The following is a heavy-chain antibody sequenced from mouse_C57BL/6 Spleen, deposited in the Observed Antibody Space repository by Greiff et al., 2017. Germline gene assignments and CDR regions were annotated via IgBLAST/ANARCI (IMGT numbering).Heavy chain of an antibody. Sequence: VKLMESGAELVRPGASVKLSCKASGYTFTDYYINWVKQRPGQGLEWIARIYPGSGNTYYNEKFKGKATLTAEKSSSTAYMQLSSLTSEDSAVYFCARGNTGTFAYWGQGTLGTVSA. J-gene: IGHJ3*01. CDR2: IYPGSGNT. CDR1: GYTFTDYY. CDR3: ARGNTGTFAY. D-gene: IGHD4-1*01. V-gene: IGHV1-76*01.